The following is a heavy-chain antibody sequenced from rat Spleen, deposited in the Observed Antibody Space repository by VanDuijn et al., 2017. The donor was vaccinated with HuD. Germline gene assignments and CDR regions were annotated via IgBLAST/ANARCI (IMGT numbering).Heavy chain of an antibody. CDR3: ATGFDY. J-gene: IGHJ2*01. V-gene: IGHV5-29*01. CDR1: GFTFSDYY. CDR2: ISYDGSST. D-gene: IGHD4-3*01. Sequence: EVQLVESDGGLVQPGRSLKLSCAASGFTFSDYYMAWFRQAPTKGLEWVATISYDGSSTYYRDSVKGRFTISRDNAKSTLYLQMDSLRSEDTATYYCATGFDYWGQGVMVTVSS.